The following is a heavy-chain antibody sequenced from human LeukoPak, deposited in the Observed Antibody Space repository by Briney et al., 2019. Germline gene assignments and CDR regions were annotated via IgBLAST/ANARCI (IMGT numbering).Heavy chain of an antibody. V-gene: IGHV4-59*01. D-gene: IGHD3-22*01. Sequence: PSETLSLTCFVSGSSISSYYWSWIRQPPGKGLESIGYIYYRGNTNYNPSLKSRVTISLDTSKNQFSLRLSSVTAADTAVYHCARGIYDRSGFSYYYYHMDVWGKGTTVTVSS. CDR1: GSSISSYY. J-gene: IGHJ6*03. CDR3: ARGIYDRSGFSYYYYHMDV. CDR2: IYYRGNT.